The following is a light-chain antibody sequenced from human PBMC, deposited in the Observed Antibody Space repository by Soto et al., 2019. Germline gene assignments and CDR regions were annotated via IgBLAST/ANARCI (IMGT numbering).Light chain of an antibody. J-gene: IGKJ1*01. Sequence: DIQMTQSPSTLSGSVGDRVTITCRASQTISSWLAWYQQKPGKAPKLLIYKASTLKSGVPSRFSGSGSWTEYTLTISSLQPDDFANYYCQPYNIYSEAFGQGTKVELK. CDR3: QPYNIYSEA. CDR2: KAS. CDR1: QTISSW. V-gene: IGKV1-5*03.